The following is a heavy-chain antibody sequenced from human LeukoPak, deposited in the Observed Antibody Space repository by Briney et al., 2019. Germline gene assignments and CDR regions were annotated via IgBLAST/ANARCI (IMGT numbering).Heavy chain of an antibody. Sequence: TSSETLSLTCTVSGGSISSSLYYWGWIRQPPGKGLEWIGSVFYSGITYYSPSLKSRVTISVDTSKNDFSLNLSSVTAADTAVYYCARAKYGSSSVPYYMDVWGKGTTVTVS. CDR3: ARAKYGSSSVPYYMDV. J-gene: IGHJ6*03. CDR1: GGSISSSLYY. D-gene: IGHD6-6*01. CDR2: VFYSGIT. V-gene: IGHV4-39*07.